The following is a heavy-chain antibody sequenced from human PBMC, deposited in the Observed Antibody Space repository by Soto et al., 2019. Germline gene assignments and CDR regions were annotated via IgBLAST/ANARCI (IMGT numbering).Heavy chain of an antibody. Sequence: EVQLVESGGGLVQPGGSLRLSCAASGFTFSSYWMSWVRQAPGKGLEWVANIKQDGSEKYYVDSVKGRFTISRDNAKNSLYLQMNSLRAEDTAVYYCASDLGSGSYHGWFDPWGQGTLVTVSS. CDR1: GFTFSSYW. V-gene: IGHV3-7*04. J-gene: IGHJ5*02. D-gene: IGHD3-10*01. CDR2: IKQDGSEK. CDR3: ASDLGSGSYHGWFDP.